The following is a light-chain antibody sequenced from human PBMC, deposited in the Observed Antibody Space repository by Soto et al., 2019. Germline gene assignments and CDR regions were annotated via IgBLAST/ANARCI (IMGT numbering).Light chain of an antibody. Sequence: EIVLTQSPDTLSLSPGETATLSCRASQSVRSNYLDWYQQKPGQAPRFLIYDASSRATGIPDRFSGSGSGTDFTLTISRLEPEDFAVYYCQQYGSSPLTFGGGTKVEIK. CDR1: QSVRSNY. CDR3: QQYGSSPLT. J-gene: IGKJ4*01. V-gene: IGKV3-20*01. CDR2: DAS.